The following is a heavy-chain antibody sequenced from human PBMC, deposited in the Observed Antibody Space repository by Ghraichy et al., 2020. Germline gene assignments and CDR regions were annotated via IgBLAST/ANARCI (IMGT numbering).Heavy chain of an antibody. CDR1: GYTLTELS. J-gene: IGHJ1*01. V-gene: IGHV1-24*01. CDR2: FDPEDGET. D-gene: IGHD3-22*01. Sequence: ASVKVSCKVSGYTLTELSMHWVRQAPGKGLEWMGGFDPEDGETIYAQKFQGRVTMTEDTSTDTAYMELSSLRSEDTAVYYCATTYYYDSSGYYYEYFQHWGQGTLVTVSS. CDR3: ATTYYYDSSGYYYEYFQH.